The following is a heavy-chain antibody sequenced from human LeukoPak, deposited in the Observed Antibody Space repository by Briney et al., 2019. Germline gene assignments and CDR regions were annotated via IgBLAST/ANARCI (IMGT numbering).Heavy chain of an antibody. CDR3: ARRPPSVRGNWFDP. CDR1: GGSISSPNYY. V-gene: IGHV4-39*01. D-gene: IGHD3-10*01. CDR2: IYYSGST. J-gene: IGHJ5*02. Sequence: SETLSLTCTVSGGSISSPNYYWGSIRQPPGKGLEWIGSIYYSGSTYYNPSLKSRLTISVDTSKNQFSLNLNSVTAADTAVYFCARRPPSVRGNWFDPWGQGTLVTVSS.